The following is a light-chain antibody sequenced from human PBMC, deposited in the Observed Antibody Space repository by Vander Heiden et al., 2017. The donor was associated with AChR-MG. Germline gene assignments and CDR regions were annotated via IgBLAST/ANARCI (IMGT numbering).Light chain of an antibody. J-gene: IGLJ3*02. CDR3: CSYAGSYPWV. Sequence: QSALTQPRSVSGSPGQSVTISCTGPSSDVGGYKYVSWYQQPPGKAPKLMIFDVSKRPSGVPDRFSGSKSGNTASLTISGLQAEDEADYYCCSYAGSYPWVFGGGTKLTVL. V-gene: IGLV2-11*01. CDR2: DVS. CDR1: SSDVGGYKY.